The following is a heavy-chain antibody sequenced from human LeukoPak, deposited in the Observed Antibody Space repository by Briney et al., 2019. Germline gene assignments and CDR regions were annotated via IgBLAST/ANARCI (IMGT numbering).Heavy chain of an antibody. CDR3: AKDGPADTAMVFDY. J-gene: IGHJ4*02. CDR1: GFTFSNYA. Sequence: GGSLRLSCAASGFTFSNYAMSWVRQAPGKGLEWVSAITGGAVNTYYADSVKGRFTISRDNSKNTLFLQMNSLRAEDTAVYYCAKDGPADTAMVFDYWGQGTLVTVSS. D-gene: IGHD5-18*01. V-gene: IGHV3-23*01. CDR2: ITGGAVNT.